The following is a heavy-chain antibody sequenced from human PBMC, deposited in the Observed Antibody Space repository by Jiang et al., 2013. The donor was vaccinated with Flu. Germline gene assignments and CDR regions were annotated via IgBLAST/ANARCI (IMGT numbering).Heavy chain of an antibody. CDR3: AKDFTNFYDSSGYYFFDY. D-gene: IGHD3-22*01. CDR2: ISGRSDST. V-gene: IGHV3-23*01. J-gene: IGHJ4*01. Sequence: VQLLESGGGLVQPGGSLRLSCVASGFTFSDYAMSWVRQAPGKGLEWVSVISGRSDSTFYADAVKGRFTISRDNSKNTLSLQMNSLRAEDTAVYYCAKDFTNFYDSSGYYFFDYGGRREPRSPSP. CDR1: GFTFSDYA.